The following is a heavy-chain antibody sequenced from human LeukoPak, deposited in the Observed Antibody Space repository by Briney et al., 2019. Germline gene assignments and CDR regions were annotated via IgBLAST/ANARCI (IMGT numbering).Heavy chain of an antibody. J-gene: IGHJ4*02. V-gene: IGHV3-74*01. CDR1: RFTFSSYW. Sequence: SGGSLRLSCAASRFTFSSYWMHWVRQAPGKGLVGVSRINSDGRSTNYADSVKGRFTISRDNAKNTLYLQMNSLRAEDTAVYYCARVRWGGLYYFDYWGQGTLVTVSS. CDR3: ARVRWGGLYYFDY. CDR2: INSDGRST. D-gene: IGHD3-16*01.